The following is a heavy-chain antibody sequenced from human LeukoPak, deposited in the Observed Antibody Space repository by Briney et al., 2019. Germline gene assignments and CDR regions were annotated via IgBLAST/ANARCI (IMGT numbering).Heavy chain of an antibody. V-gene: IGHV3-33*07. CDR2: IWYDGSKT. Sequence: GGSLRLSCAASRFFFSKSAVSWVRQAPGKGLEWVAVIWYDGSKTYYADSVKGRFTISRDNSKNTLYLQMNSLRAEDTAVYYCARDLTLDVFDIWGQGTMVTVSS. J-gene: IGHJ3*02. D-gene: IGHD1-14*01. CDR1: RFFFSKSA. CDR3: ARDLTLDVFDI.